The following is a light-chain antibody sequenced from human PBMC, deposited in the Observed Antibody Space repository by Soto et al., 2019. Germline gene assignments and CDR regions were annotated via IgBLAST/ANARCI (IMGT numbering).Light chain of an antibody. J-gene: IGKJ1*01. CDR3: QQYGSAPWT. V-gene: IGKV3-20*01. CDR2: GAS. Sequence: EIVLTQSPGTLSLSPWERATLSCRASQSVGSSHLAWYQQKPGQAPSLLMYGASSRATGIPDRFSGSGSGTDFTLTISRLEPEDFAVYYCQQYGSAPWTFGQGTKVDIK. CDR1: QSVGSSH.